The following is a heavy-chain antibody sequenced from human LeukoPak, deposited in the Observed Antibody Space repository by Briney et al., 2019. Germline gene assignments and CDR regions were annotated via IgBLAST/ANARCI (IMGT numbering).Heavy chain of an antibody. Sequence: GGSLRLSCAASGFTFSSYSLNWVRQAPGKGLEWVSTVSNSDASTYYADSVKGRFTISRDNSKNTLYLQMNSLTAEDTATYYCAKATGTLGNWGQGTLVTVSS. CDR3: AKATGTLGN. CDR2: VSNSDAST. D-gene: IGHD1-26*01. J-gene: IGHJ4*02. CDR1: GFTFSSYS. V-gene: IGHV3-23*01.